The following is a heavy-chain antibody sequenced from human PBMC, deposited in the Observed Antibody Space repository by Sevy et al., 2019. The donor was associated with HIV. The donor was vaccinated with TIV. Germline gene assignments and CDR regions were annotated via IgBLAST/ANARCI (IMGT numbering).Heavy chain of an antibody. D-gene: IGHD3-10*02. Sequence: GGSLRLSCAASGFTFSTYWMHWVRQVPGKGLVWVSCINSAGSSTTYADSVRGRFSISRDNAKNTAYLQTDNLRAEDTAVYCCASDGGMGTMLRGFDVWGQGTMVTVSS. V-gene: IGHV3-74*01. CDR1: GFTFSTYW. CDR3: ASDGGMGTMLRGFDV. J-gene: IGHJ3*01. CDR2: INSAGSST.